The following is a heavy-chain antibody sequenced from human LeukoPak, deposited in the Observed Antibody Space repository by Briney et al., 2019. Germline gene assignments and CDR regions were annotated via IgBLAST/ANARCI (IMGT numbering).Heavy chain of an antibody. CDR1: GXTFXXYY. V-gene: IGHV3-11*06. J-gene: IGHJ4*02. CDR2: ISSISTYT. D-gene: IGHD1-26*01. Sequence: LXXXXXXXGXTFXXYYMSWIGQAPXKXLEWVSYISSISTYTNYADSVKGRFTISRDNAKNSLYLQMNSLRAEDTAVYYCASQRIVGATTSSDYWGQGTLVTVSS. CDR3: ASQRIVGATTSSDY.